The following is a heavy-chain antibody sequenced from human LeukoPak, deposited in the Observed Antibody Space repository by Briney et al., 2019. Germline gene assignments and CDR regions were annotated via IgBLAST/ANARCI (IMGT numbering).Heavy chain of an antibody. CDR1: GHTFTGYY. V-gene: IGHV1-2*02. CDR2: INPNSGGT. Sequence: ASVRVSCKASGHTFTGYYMHWVRQAPGQGLEWMGWINPNSGGTNYAQKFQGRVTMTRDTSISTAYMELSRLRSDDTAVYSCARSRGLFSSWYADYWGQGTLVTVSS. J-gene: IGHJ4*02. CDR3: ARSRGLFSSWYADY. D-gene: IGHD6-13*01.